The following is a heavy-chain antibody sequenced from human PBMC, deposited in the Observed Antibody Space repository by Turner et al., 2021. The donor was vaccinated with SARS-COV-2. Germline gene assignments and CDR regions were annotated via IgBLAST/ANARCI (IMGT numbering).Heavy chain of an antibody. CDR2: VYYRGST. J-gene: IGHJ5*02. CDR3: ARQDYDFWSGYPNWLDP. V-gene: IGHV4-39*01. D-gene: IGHD3-3*01. Sequence: QLQLQESGPGLLKPSETLSLTCTVSGGSISGSNYYWGWIRQPPGKGLEWIACVYYRGSTYYNPSLESRVTISADTSKNQFSLKLISVTAADTAMYFCARQDYDFWSGYPNWLDPWGQGTLVIVSS. CDR1: GGSISGSNYY.